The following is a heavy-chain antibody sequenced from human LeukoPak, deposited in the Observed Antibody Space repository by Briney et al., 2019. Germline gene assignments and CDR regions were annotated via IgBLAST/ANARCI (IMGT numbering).Heavy chain of an antibody. CDR3: AREYGDYGDYYYYYGMDV. D-gene: IGHD4-17*01. Sequence: ASVKVSCKASGYTFTDYYMHWVRQAPGQGLEWMGWINPYTGGTNYAQKFQGRVTMTRDTSITTAYMELSSLSSDDTAVYYCAREYGDYGDYYYYYGMDVWGQGTTVTVSS. CDR2: INPYTGGT. CDR1: GYTFTDYY. J-gene: IGHJ6*02. V-gene: IGHV1-2*02.